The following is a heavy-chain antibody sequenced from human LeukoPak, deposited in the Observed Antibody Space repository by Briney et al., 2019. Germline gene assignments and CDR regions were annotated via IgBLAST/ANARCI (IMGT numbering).Heavy chain of an antibody. V-gene: IGHV3-23*01. D-gene: IGHD2-8*01. CDR2: ISGSGGST. CDR3: ARQGVAALDI. Sequence: GGSLRLSCAASGFTFSSYAMSWVRQAPGKGLEWVSAISGSGGSTYYADSVKGRFTISRDNAKNSLYLQMNSLRAEDTAVYYCARQGVAALDIWGQGTMVTVSS. J-gene: IGHJ3*02. CDR1: GFTFSSYA.